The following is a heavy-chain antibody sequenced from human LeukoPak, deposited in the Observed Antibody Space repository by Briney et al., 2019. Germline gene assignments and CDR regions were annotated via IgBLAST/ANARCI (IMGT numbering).Heavy chain of an antibody. CDR2: ISSSSSYI. Sequence: PGGPLRLCCAASGFTFSSYSMNGRRQARGKGVEWVSSISSSSSYIYYADSVEGRFTISRDNAKNSLYLQMNSLRAEDTAVYYCARDLRHSSSWNWFDPWGQGTLVTVSS. J-gene: IGHJ5*02. V-gene: IGHV3-21*01. D-gene: IGHD6-13*01. CDR1: GFTFSSYS. CDR3: ARDLRHSSSWNWFDP.